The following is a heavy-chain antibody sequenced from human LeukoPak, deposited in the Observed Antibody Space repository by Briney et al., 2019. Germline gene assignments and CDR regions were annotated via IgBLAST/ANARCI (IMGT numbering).Heavy chain of an antibody. V-gene: IGHV4-39*07. CDR3: ASSPWSSSGPCF. CDR2: IYYSGST. CDR1: GGSISNNNYY. D-gene: IGHD6-19*01. Sequence: PSETLSLTCTVSGGSISNNNYYWGWIRQPPGKGLEWIGSIYYSGSTYYNPSLKSRVTISVDTSKNQFSLKLSSVTAADTAVYYCASSPWSSSGPCFWGQGTMVTVSS. J-gene: IGHJ3*01.